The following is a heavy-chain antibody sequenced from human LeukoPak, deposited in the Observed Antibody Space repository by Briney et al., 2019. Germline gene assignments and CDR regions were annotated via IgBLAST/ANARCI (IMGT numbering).Heavy chain of an antibody. D-gene: IGHD3-22*01. Sequence: SVKVSCKASGGTFSSYAISWVRQAPGQGLEWMGGIIPIFGTANYAQKFQGRDTITADESTSTAYMELSSLRSEDTAVYYCARDFDRYYYDSSGYVVFDYWGQGTLVTVSS. V-gene: IGHV1-69*13. CDR3: ARDFDRYYYDSSGYVVFDY. CDR1: GGTFSSYA. J-gene: IGHJ4*02. CDR2: IIPIFGTA.